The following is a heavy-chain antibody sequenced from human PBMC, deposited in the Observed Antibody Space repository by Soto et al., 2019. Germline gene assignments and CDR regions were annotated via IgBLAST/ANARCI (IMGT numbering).Heavy chain of an antibody. CDR3: ARAGFGTSYYYMDV. V-gene: IGHV1-46*03. D-gene: IGHD3-10*01. J-gene: IGHJ6*03. CDR1: WYTLPSYY. CDR2: INPSGGAT. Sequence: GASVKVSCQGSWYTLPSYYMDWGGQTPGQGLEWMAIINPSGGATTYAQKFQGRLTMTRDTSTSTVYMDLSSLRSEDTAVYYCARAGFGTSYYYMDVWGKGTTVTVSS.